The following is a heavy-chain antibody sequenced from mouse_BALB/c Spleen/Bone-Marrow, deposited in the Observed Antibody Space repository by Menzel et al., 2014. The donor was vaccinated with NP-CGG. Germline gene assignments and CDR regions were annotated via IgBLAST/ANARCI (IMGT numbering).Heavy chain of an antibody. Sequence: VQLQQSGAELVKPGTSVKLSCKASGYTFTNYYIYWVKQRPGQGLEWIGEINPTNGGTNFNEKFKTKATLTVDKSSSTAYMQLSSLTSEDSAVYSCTTLGRFACWGHGTLVTVSA. CDR2: INPTNGGT. D-gene: IGHD4-1*01. J-gene: IGHJ3*01. V-gene: IGHV1S16*01. CDR1: GYTFTNYY. CDR3: TTLGRFAC.